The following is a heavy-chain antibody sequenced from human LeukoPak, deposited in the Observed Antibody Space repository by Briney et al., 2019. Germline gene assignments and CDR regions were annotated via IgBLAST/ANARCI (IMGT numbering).Heavy chain of an antibody. J-gene: IGHJ4*02. CDR2: IYYSGST. CDR3: ARADYYDSSGFDY. V-gene: IGHV4-31*11. CDR1: GGSISSGGYY. D-gene: IGHD3-22*01. Sequence: SETLSLTCAVSGGSISSGGYYWSWIRQHPGKGLEWIGYIYYSGSTYYNPSLKSRVTISVDTSKNQFSLKLSSVTAADTAVYYCARADYYDSSGFDYWGQGTLVTVSS.